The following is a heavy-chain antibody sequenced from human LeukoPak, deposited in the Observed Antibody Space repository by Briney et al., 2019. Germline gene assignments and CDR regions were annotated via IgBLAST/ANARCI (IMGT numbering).Heavy chain of an antibody. CDR2: IYYSGST. D-gene: IGHD6-13*01. V-gene: IGHV4-59*12. CDR1: GGSISSYY. Sequence: PSETLSLTCTVSGGSISSYYWSWIRQPPGKGLEWIGYIYYSGSTNYNPSLKSRVTISVDTSKNQFSLKLSSVTAADTAVYYCARVGAAAGSFFDYWGQGTLVTVSS. J-gene: IGHJ4*02. CDR3: ARVGAAAGSFFDY.